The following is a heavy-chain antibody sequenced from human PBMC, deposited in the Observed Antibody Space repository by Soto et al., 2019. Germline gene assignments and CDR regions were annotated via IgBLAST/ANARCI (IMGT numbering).Heavy chain of an antibody. D-gene: IGHD3-3*01. CDR3: AKPQRNVYYDFWSGYPLGY. Sequence: PGGSLRLSCAASGFTFSSYAMSWVRQAPGKGLEWVSAISGSGGSTYYADSVKGRFTISRDNSKNTLYLQMNSLRAEDTAVYYCAKPQRNVYYDFWSGYPLGYWGQGTLVTVSS. CDR2: ISGSGGST. J-gene: IGHJ4*02. V-gene: IGHV3-23*01. CDR1: GFTFSSYA.